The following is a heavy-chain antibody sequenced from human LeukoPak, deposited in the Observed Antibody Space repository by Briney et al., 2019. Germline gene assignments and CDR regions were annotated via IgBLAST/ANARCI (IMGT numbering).Heavy chain of an antibody. CDR2: INHSGST. D-gene: IGHD3-22*01. CDR1: GGSFSGYY. CDR3: ARGLVYTNDSSGRFDY. V-gene: IGHV4-34*01. J-gene: IGHJ4*02. Sequence: SETLSLTCAVYGGSFSGYYWSWIRQPPGKGLEWIGEINHSGSTNYNPSLKSRVTISVDTSKNQFSLKLSSVTAADTAVYYCARGLVYTNDSSGRFDYWGQGTLVTVSS.